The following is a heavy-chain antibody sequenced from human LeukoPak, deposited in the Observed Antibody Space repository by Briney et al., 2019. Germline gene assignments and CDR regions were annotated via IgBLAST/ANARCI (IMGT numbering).Heavy chain of an antibody. CDR1: GFTFSSYA. CDR2: ISGSGGST. CDR3: AKDPAYYYDSSGYYSY. J-gene: IGHJ4*02. V-gene: IGHV3-23*01. Sequence: GASLGLSCAASGFTFSSYAMSWVRQAPGKGLEWVSAISGSGGSTYYADSVKGRFTISRDNSKNTLYLQMNSLRAEDTAVYYCAKDPAYYYDSSGYYSYWGQGTLVTVSS. D-gene: IGHD3-22*01.